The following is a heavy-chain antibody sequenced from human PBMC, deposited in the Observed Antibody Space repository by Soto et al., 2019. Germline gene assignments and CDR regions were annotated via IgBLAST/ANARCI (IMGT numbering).Heavy chain of an antibody. Sequence: QVQLVQSGAEVTKPGAIVKISCKASGYTFTSYGIIWVRQASGQGLEWMGWISAYNGNTNYAQKLQGRVTMTTDTSTSTAYMELRSLRSDDTAVYYCARDIQYYDILPGRNFAFDIWGQGTMVTVSS. V-gene: IGHV1-18*01. CDR1: GYTFTSYG. J-gene: IGHJ3*02. CDR2: ISAYNGNT. D-gene: IGHD3-9*01. CDR3: ARDIQYYDILPGRNFAFDI.